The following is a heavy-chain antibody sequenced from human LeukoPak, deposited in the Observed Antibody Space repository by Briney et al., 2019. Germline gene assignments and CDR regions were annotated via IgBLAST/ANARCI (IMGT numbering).Heavy chain of an antibody. V-gene: IGHV1-46*01. CDR1: GYTFTSYY. J-gene: IGHJ6*03. Sequence: ASVKVSCKASGYTFTSYYMHWVRQAPGQGLEWMGIINPSGGSTSYAQKFQGRVTMTRDTSTSTAYMELSSLRSEDTAVYYCASGDFWSGYPHYYYYMDVWGKGTTVTVSS. CDR2: INPSGGST. D-gene: IGHD3-3*01. CDR3: ASGDFWSGYPHYYYYMDV.